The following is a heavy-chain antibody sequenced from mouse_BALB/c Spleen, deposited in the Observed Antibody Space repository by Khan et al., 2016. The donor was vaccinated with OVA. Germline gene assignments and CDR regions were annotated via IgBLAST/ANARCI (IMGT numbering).Heavy chain of an antibody. V-gene: IGHV1S137*01. Sequence: VQLKQSGAELVRPGVSVKISCKGSGYTFTDFTMHWVKQSHAKSLEWIGVISTYYGDATYNQKFKGKATMTVDKASSTAYMELARLTSEDSASFYCTRGGGGNRFAYWGQGTLVTVSA. CDR3: TRGGGGNRFAY. J-gene: IGHJ3*01. CDR1: GYTFTDFT. CDR2: ISTYYGDA.